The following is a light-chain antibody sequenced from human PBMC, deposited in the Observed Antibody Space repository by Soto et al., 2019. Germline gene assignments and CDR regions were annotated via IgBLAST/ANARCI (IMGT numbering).Light chain of an antibody. Sequence: QSALTQPPSVSGAPGQRVAISCTGSSSNIGAGYDVHWYQQLPGTAPKLLIYRNSNRPSGVPDRFSGSRSGTSASLAITGLRAEDEADYYCHSYDSSLSGYVFGPGTKLTVL. CDR2: RNS. CDR1: SSNIGAGYD. J-gene: IGLJ1*01. V-gene: IGLV1-40*01. CDR3: HSYDSSLSGYV.